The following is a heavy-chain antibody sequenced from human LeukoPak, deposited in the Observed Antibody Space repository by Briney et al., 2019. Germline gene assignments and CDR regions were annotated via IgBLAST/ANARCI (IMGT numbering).Heavy chain of an antibody. CDR2: TNEDGSEK. Sequence: PGGSLRLSCVASGFTFSSYWMSWVRQAPGKGLEWVANTNEDGSEKYYVDSVKGRFTISRDNAKNSLYLQMNSLRAEDTAVYYCARKAYYDILSGSEGYDYWGQGTLVTVSS. CDR3: ARKAYYDILSGSEGYDY. D-gene: IGHD3-9*01. V-gene: IGHV3-7*01. CDR1: GFTFSSYW. J-gene: IGHJ4*02.